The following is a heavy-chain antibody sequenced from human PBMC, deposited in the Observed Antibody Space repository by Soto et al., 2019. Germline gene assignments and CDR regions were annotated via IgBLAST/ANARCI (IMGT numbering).Heavy chain of an antibody. V-gene: IGHV1-69*05. CDR1: GGTFSSYA. D-gene: IGHD5-18*01. Sequence: QVQLVQSGAEVKKPGSSVKVSCKASGGTFSSYAISWVRQAPGQGLEWMGGIIPIFGTANYAQKFQGRVTXTXDXXTSTAYMELSSLRSEDTAVYYCAGDTHPAMVTFDYWGQGTLVTVSS. CDR3: AGDTHPAMVTFDY. J-gene: IGHJ4*02. CDR2: IIPIFGTA.